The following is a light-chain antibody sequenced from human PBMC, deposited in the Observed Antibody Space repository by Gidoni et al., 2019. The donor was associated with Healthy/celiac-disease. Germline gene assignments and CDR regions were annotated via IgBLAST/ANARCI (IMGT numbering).Light chain of an antibody. CDR1: QSVSSSY. CDR2: GAS. Sequence: EIVLTQSPGTLSLSPGERATLSCRASQSVSSSYVAWYQQKPGQAPRLLIYGASSRATGIPDRFSGSGSGTDFTLTISRLEPEDFAVYYCQQYGSAPWLTFGGGTKVEIK. CDR3: QQYGSAPWLT. J-gene: IGKJ4*01. V-gene: IGKV3-20*01.